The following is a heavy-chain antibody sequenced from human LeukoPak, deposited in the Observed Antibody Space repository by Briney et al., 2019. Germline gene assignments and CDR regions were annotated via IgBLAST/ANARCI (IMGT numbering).Heavy chain of an antibody. V-gene: IGHV4-38-2*02. CDR3: ARDSSATQSFDY. J-gene: IGHJ4*02. CDR1: GYSISSGYY. Sequence: SETLSLTCAVSGYSISSGYYWGWIRQPPGKGLEWIGSIYHSGSTYYNPSLKGRVTISVDTSKNQFSLKLNSVTAADTAFYYCARDSSATQSFDYWGQGTLVTVSS. D-gene: IGHD6-25*01. CDR2: IYHSGST.